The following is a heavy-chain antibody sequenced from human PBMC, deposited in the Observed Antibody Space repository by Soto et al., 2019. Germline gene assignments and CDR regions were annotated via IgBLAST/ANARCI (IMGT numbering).Heavy chain of an antibody. Sequence: SETLSLTCSVSGGSIRDYFWTWVRQPPGKGLEWIGYISSSGTINYNSSLKSRVTISLDTSRNHFSLKLASVTTADTGVYFCARDRKLVIPGNYYYYGMDVWGQGTTVTVSS. V-gene: IGHV4-59*12. J-gene: IGHJ6*02. CDR3: ARDRKLVIPGNYYYYGMDV. D-gene: IGHD3-10*01. CDR1: GGSIRDYF. CDR2: ISSSGTI.